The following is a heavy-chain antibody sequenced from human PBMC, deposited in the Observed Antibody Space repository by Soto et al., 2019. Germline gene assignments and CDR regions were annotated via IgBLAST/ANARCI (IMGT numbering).Heavy chain of an antibody. CDR3: ARLGLDLAFDH. CDR1: GDSFSRFA. V-gene: IGHV1-69*01. J-gene: IGHJ4*02. CDR2: IIPVTGTA. Sequence: QVQLVQSGPEVKKPGSSLTVSCKSYGDSFSRFAVSWVRQAPGEGLEWMGGIIPVTGTANYIDKFRDRLTITADESSSTVYMELSSLRSEDTAVYYCARLGLDLAFDHCGQGTLVTVSS.